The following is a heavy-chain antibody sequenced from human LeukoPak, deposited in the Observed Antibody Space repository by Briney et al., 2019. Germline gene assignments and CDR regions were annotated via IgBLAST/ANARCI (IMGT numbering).Heavy chain of an antibody. V-gene: IGHV4-39*01. D-gene: IGHD6-19*01. J-gene: IGHJ4*02. CDR2: IYYTGST. CDR3: ARRYSSGWYVY. Sequence: SETLSLTCTVSGASISTSSYFWGWIRQPPAKGLEWIGSIYYTGSTYYNPSLESRVTISVDTSKNQFSLKLTSVTAADTAVYYCARRYSSGWYVYWGQGTLVTVSS. CDR1: GASISTSSYF.